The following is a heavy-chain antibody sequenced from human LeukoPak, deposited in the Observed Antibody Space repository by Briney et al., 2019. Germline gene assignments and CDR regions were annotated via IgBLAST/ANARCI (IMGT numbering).Heavy chain of an antibody. CDR2: ITYDGSSV. D-gene: IGHD3-3*01. Sequence: PGGSLRLSCAASGFTFSSYAMHWVRQAPAKGLQWGAAITYDGSSVHYADSVKGRFTISRDNSKNTLYLEMNSLRPEDTAIYYCAREKRSGYYPGYWGQGTLVTVSS. CDR3: AREKRSGYYPGY. J-gene: IGHJ4*02. CDR1: GFTFSSYA. V-gene: IGHV3-30-3*01.